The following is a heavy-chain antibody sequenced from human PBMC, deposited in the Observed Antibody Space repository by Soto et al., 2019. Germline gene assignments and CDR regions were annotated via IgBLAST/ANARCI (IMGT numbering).Heavy chain of an antibody. Sequence: SETLSLTCTVSGGSISSYYWSWIRQPPGKGLEWIGYIYYSGSTNYNPSLKSRVTISVDTSKNQFSLKLSSVTAADTAVYYCARARAPTMVRDRNWFDPWGQGTLVTVSS. D-gene: IGHD3-10*01. CDR1: GGSISSYY. CDR3: ARARAPTMVRDRNWFDP. V-gene: IGHV4-59*01. J-gene: IGHJ5*02. CDR2: IYYSGST.